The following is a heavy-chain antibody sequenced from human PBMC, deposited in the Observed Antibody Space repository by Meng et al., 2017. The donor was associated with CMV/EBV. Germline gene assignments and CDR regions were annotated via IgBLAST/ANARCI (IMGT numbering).Heavy chain of an antibody. CDR2: IRYDGSNK. CDR1: GFTFSSYG. D-gene: IGHD3-22*01. J-gene: IGHJ4*02. CDR3: AKVCYDSSGLFDY. V-gene: IGHV3-30*02. Sequence: GESLKISCAASGFTFSSYGMHWVRQAPGKGLEWVAFIRYDGSNKYYADSVKGRFTISRDNAKNTLYLQMNSLRAEDTAVYYFAKVCYDSSGLFDYWGQGTLVTVSS.